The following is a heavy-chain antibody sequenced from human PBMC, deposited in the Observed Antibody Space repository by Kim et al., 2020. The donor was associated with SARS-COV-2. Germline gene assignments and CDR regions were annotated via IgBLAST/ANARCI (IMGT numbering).Heavy chain of an antibody. D-gene: IGHD3-22*01. Sequence: GGSLRLSCTASGFTFGDYAMSWVRQAPGKGLEWVGFIRSKAYGGTTEYAASVKGRFTISRDDSKSIAYLQMNSLKTEDTAVYYCTRAPYYYDSSGYYYYYYGMDVWGQGTTVTGSS. CDR2: IRSKAYGGTT. V-gene: IGHV3-49*04. CDR3: TRAPYYYDSSGYYYYYYGMDV. J-gene: IGHJ6*02. CDR1: GFTFGDYA.